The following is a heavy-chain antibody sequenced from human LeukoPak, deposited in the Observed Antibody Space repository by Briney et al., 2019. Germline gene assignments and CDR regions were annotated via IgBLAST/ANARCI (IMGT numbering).Heavy chain of an antibody. CDR2: ISYDGSNK. D-gene: IGHD5-18*01. CDR3: AKEKPRYSYGTGSFDY. CDR1: GFTFSSYG. V-gene: IGHV3-30*18. J-gene: IGHJ4*02. Sequence: GGSLRLSCAASGFTFSSYGMHWVRQAPGKGLQWVAVISYDGSNKYYADSVKGRFTISRDNSKNTLYLQMNSLRAEDTAVYYCAKEKPRYSYGTGSFDYWGQGTLVTVSS.